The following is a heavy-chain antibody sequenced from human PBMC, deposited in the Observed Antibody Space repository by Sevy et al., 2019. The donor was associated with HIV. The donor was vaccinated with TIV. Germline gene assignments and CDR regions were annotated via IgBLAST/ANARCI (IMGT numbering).Heavy chain of an antibody. J-gene: IGHJ5*02. D-gene: IGHD3-3*01. Sequence: SETLSLTCTVSGGSISSNNYXWVWIRQPPGKGLEWIGSXSXTGTAYYNPSLKSRITISVDTSQNQFSLRLKSVTAADTAMYYCARLTIFGXLSXNXXDPWGXXXLVTVSS. V-gene: IGHV4-39*01. CDR3: ARLTIFGXLSXNXXDP. CDR2: XSXTGTA. CDR1: GGSISSNNYX.